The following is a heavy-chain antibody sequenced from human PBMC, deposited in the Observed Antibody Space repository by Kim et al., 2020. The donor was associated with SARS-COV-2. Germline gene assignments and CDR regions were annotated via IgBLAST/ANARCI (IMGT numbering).Heavy chain of an antibody. CDR2: IYPGDSDT. Sequence: GESLKISCKGSGYSFTSYWIGWVRQMPGKGLEWMGIIYPGDSDTRYSPSFQGQVTISADKSISTAYLQWSSLKASDTAMYYCARLDVDTAMVTGFDYWGQGTLVTVSS. J-gene: IGHJ4*02. CDR1: GYSFTSYW. CDR3: ARLDVDTAMVTGFDY. V-gene: IGHV5-51*01. D-gene: IGHD5-18*01.